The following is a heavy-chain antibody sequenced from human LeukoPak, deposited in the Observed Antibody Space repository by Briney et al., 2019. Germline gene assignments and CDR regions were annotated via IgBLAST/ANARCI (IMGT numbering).Heavy chain of an antibody. CDR1: GGSISSYY. V-gene: IGHV4-59*01. CDR3: ARDLTSFGVVTGGGD. D-gene: IGHD3-3*01. J-gene: IGHJ4*02. CDR2: IYYSGST. Sequence: SETLSLTCTVSGGSISSYYWSWIRQPPGKGLEWIGYIYYSGSTNYNPSLKSRVTISVDTSKNQFSLKLSSVTAADTAVYYCARDLTSFGVVTGGGDWGQGTLVTVSS.